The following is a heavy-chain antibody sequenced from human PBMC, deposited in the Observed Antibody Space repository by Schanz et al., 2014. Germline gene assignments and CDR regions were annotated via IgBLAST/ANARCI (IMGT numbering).Heavy chain of an antibody. D-gene: IGHD6-13*01. J-gene: IGHJ3*01. Sequence: QVQLVQSGTEVKKPGASVKVSCKASGYTFTSYGVSWVRQAPVQGLEWMGWISTYTGNTNYAQRLQDRVTMTTDTSTSTACMQLRSLRSDDTAVYYCGRNDIATGRPFELWGPGTMVTVS. CDR1: GYTFTSYG. V-gene: IGHV1-18*04. CDR2: ISTYTGNT. CDR3: GRNDIATGRPFEL.